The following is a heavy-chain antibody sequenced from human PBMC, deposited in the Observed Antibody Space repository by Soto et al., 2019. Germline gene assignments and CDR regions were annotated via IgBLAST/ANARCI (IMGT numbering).Heavy chain of an antibody. CDR1: GDSSSTYY. CDR2: INYSGRS. J-gene: IGHJ5*02. V-gene: IGHV4-59*01. Sequence: QVQLQESGPGLVKSSETLSLTCSVSGDSSSTYYWGWIRQPPGKGLEGIGYINYSGRSNHNPSHTSRLSISIDASKNQVTLNLTSVTAADTAVYYCARSYCADSVSCNWFDPWGQGTLVVVSS. D-gene: IGHD2-8*02. CDR3: ARSYCADSVSCNWFDP.